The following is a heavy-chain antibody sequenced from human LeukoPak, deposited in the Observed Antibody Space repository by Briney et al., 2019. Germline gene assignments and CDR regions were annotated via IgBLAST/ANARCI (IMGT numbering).Heavy chain of an antibody. CDR1: GGSFSGYY. CDR2: INHSGST. CDR3: ARGNIVVVTRDGAFDI. V-gene: IGHV4-34*01. J-gene: IGHJ3*02. Sequence: SETLSLTCAVYGGSFSGYYWSWIRQPPGKGLEWIGEINHSGSTNYNPSLKSRVTISVDPSKNQFSLKLSSVTAADTAVYYCARGNIVVVTRDGAFDIWGQGTMVTVSS. D-gene: IGHD3-22*01.